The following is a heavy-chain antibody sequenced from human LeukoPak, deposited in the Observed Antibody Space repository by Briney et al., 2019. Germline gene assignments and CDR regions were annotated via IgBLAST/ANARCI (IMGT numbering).Heavy chain of an antibody. CDR3: ARGSYGHFDY. Sequence: SETLSLTCTVCGGSITGYYWSWIRQPAGQGLEWIGRIYSSGSSQYNPSLKSPVTISLDRSKNQFSLRLSSVTAADTAVYYCARGSYGHFDYWGQGTLVTVSS. J-gene: IGHJ4*02. CDR2: IYSSGSS. D-gene: IGHD5-18*01. V-gene: IGHV4-4*07. CDR1: GGSITGYY.